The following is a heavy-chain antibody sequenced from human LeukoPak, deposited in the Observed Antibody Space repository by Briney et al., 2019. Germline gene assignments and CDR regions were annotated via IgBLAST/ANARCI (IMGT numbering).Heavy chain of an antibody. V-gene: IGHV1-46*01. Sequence: ASVKVSCKASGYTFTSNYIHWVRQAPGQGLEWMGMIYPRDGSTSYAQKFQGRVTVTRDTSTSTVHMELSGLRSEDTAVYYCARDQEGFDYWGQGTLATVSS. CDR3: ARDQEGFDY. CDR1: GYTFTSNY. CDR2: IYPRDGST. J-gene: IGHJ4*02.